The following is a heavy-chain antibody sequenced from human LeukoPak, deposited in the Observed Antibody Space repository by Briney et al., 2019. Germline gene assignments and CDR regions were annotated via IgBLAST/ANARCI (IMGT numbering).Heavy chain of an antibody. Sequence: PGGSLRLSCTASGFNFSSYWMSWVRQAPGKGLEWVANIKQDGSEQYYVESVKGRFTISRDNAKKSLFLQMNSLRAEDTAVYYCARDRGMVVPAEDAFDIWGQGTMVTVSS. J-gene: IGHJ3*02. CDR2: IKQDGSEQ. D-gene: IGHD2-2*01. V-gene: IGHV3-7*05. CDR3: ARDRGMVVPAEDAFDI. CDR1: GFNFSSYW.